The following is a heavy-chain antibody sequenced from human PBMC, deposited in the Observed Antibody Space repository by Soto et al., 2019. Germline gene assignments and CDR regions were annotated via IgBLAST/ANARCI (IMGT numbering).Heavy chain of an antibody. CDR2: ISGSGGST. CDR1: GFTFSTYA. J-gene: IGHJ4*02. CDR3: AKGKYTDIVVVPAATYFDY. V-gene: IGHV3-23*01. Sequence: VQLLESGGGLVQPGGSLRLSCAPSGFTFSTYAMSWVRQAPGKGLEWVSGISGSGGSTYYADSVKGRFTISRDNFKNTLYLQMNSLRAEDTAVYYCAKGKYTDIVVVPAATYFDYWGQGTLVTVSS. D-gene: IGHD2-2*01.